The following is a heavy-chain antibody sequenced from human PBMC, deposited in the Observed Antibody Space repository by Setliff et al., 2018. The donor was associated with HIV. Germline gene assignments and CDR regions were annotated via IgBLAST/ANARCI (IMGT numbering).Heavy chain of an antibody. CDR3: ARQTVTVGIPGYFDS. Sequence: GASVKVSCKASGGTFSDYTVSWVRQAPGQGLEWMGGIIPVFRMTDYAEKFQGRLIISADPSTNTAYMELSSLRSEDTAVYYCARQTVTVGIPGYFDSWGQGTLVTVSS. D-gene: IGHD6-13*01. CDR2: IIPVFRMT. J-gene: IGHJ4*02. CDR1: GGTFSDYT. V-gene: IGHV1-69*10.